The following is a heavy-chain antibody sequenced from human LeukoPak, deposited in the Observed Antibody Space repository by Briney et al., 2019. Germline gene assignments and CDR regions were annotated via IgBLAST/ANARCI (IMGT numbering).Heavy chain of an antibody. Sequence: GESLKISCKGSGYSFTSYWIGWVRQMPGKGLEWMGIIYPGDSDTRYSPSFQGQVTISADKSIGTAYLQWSSLKASDTAMYYCARHRGAGGSGSYYTYYYSGMDVWGQGTTVTVSS. D-gene: IGHD3-10*01. CDR3: ARHRGAGGSGSYYTYYYSGMDV. V-gene: IGHV5-51*01. CDR2: IYPGDSDT. J-gene: IGHJ6*02. CDR1: GYSFTSYW.